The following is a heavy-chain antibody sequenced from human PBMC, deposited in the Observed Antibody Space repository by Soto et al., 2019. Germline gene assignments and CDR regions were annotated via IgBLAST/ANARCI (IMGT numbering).Heavy chain of an antibody. D-gene: IGHD3-10*01. Sequence: QVQLEQSAPEAKKPGASVKVSCKASGYTFTTYGISWVRQAPGQGLEWLGWINTHNGNTNYAQNLQGRVIMTADTSTSTAYMELRSLRSDDTAIYYCTREGSAPYYYYGMDAWGQGTTVTVSS. CDR1: GYTFTTYG. J-gene: IGHJ6*02. CDR2: INTHNGNT. V-gene: IGHV1-18*01. CDR3: TREGSAPYYYYGMDA.